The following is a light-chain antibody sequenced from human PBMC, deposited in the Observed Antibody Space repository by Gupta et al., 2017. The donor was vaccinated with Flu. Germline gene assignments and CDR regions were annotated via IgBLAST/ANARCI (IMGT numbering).Light chain of an antibody. J-gene: IGLJ1*01. CDR3: AAWDDSLKGV. CDR1: SCDIGRNC. CDR2: SNS. Sequence: GSSCDIGRNCAIWYQHLPATAPNLLIYSNSQRPSGVPDRFSGSKSGTSASLAISGLPSEDEGDYYCAAWDDSLKGVFGSGTKVTVL. V-gene: IGLV1-44*01.